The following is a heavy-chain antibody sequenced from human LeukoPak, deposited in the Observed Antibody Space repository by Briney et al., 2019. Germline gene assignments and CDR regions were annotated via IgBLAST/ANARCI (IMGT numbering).Heavy chain of an antibody. CDR2: IRSKPYGGTP. J-gene: IGHJ4*02. Sequence: TGGSLRLSCAASGFTFSSYEMNWVRQAPGKGLEWVGFIRSKPYGGTPEYAASVKGRFSISRDDSKSIAYLQMNSLETEDTAVYYCARGILTGGRYYFDYWGQGTLVTVSS. CDR1: GFTFSSYE. CDR3: ARGILTGGRYYFDY. V-gene: IGHV3-49*04. D-gene: IGHD3-9*01.